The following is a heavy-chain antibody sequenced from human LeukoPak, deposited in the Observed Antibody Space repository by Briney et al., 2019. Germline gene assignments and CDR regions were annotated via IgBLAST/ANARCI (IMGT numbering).Heavy chain of an antibody. CDR1: GYTFT. CDR2: ISAYNGNT. Sequence: ASVKVSCKASGYTFTISWVRQAPGQGLEWMGWISAYNGNTNYAQKLQGRVTMTTDTSTSTAYMELRSLRSDDTAVYYCARDRPYTYEHVGYFDYWGQGTLVTVSS. J-gene: IGHJ4*02. D-gene: IGHD5-18*01. CDR3: ARDRPYTYEHVGYFDY. V-gene: IGHV1-18*01.